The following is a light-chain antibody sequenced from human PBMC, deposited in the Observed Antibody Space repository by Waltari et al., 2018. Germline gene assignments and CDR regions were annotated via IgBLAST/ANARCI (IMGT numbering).Light chain of an antibody. V-gene: IGLV4-69*01. Sequence: PEKAPRAWSTFNSYGSHSKGGGIPDRFSGSSSGAERYLTISSLQSEYETDYYCQTGGFGFWVFGGGTKLTVL. CDR3: QTGGFGFWV. J-gene: IGLJ3*02. CDR2: FNSYGSH.